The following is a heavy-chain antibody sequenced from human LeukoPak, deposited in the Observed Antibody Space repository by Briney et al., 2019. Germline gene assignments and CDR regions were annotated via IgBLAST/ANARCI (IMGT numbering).Heavy chain of an antibody. CDR1: GFTFSSFE. CDR3: ARGVDFRAYVDT. J-gene: IGHJ4*02. D-gene: IGHD3/OR15-3a*01. CDR2: ISSGGSTI. V-gene: IGHV3-48*03. Sequence: PGGSLRLSCAASGFTFSSFEMKWVRQAPGKGLEWVSYISSGGSTIYNADSVKGRFTISRDNAKNSLYLQMNSLRAEDTAVYYCARGVDFRAYVDTWGQGTLVTVSS.